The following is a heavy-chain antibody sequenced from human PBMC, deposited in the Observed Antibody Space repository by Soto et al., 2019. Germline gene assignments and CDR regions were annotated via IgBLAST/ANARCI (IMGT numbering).Heavy chain of an antibody. Sequence: SETLSLTCTVSGGSISSGGYYWSWIRQHPGKGLEWIGYIYYSGSTYYNPSLKSRVTISVDTPKNQFSLKLSSVTAADTAVYYCASRRVPPDAFDIWGQGTMVTVS. CDR2: IYYSGST. CDR3: ASRRVPPDAFDI. J-gene: IGHJ3*02. V-gene: IGHV4-31*03. CDR1: GGSISSGGYY.